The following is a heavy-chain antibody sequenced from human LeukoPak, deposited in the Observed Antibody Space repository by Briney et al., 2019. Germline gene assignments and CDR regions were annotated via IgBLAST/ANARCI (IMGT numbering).Heavy chain of an antibody. J-gene: IGHJ4*02. V-gene: IGHV4-61*02. D-gene: IGHD3-9*01. CDR2: IYTSGST. Sequence: PSQTLSLTCTVSGGSISSGSYYWRWIRQPAGKGLEWIGRIYTSGSTNYNPSLKSRVTISVDTSKNQFSLKLSSVTAADTAVYYCARELVRYYGTSHFDYWGQGILVTVSS. CDR1: GGSISSGSYY. CDR3: ARELVRYYGTSHFDY.